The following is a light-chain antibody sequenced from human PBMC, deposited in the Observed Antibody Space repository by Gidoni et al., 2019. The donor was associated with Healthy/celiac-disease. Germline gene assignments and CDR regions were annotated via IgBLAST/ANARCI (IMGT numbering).Light chain of an antibody. Sequence: SYELTQPPSVTVSPGQTARTTCSGDALPKQYAYWSQQKPGQPPVLVIYKDSERPSGIPDRFSGSSSGTTVTLTILGVQAEDEADYYCQSADSSGTYWVFGGGTKLTVL. CDR3: QSADSSGTYWV. J-gene: IGLJ3*02. V-gene: IGLV3-25*03. CDR1: ALPKQY. CDR2: KDS.